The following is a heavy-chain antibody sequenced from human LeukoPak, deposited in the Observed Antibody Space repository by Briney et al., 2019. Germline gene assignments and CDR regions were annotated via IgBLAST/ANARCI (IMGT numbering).Heavy chain of an antibody. CDR3: ARRETNYDILTGYYADVYLDY. CDR1: GGSFSGYY. CDR2: INHSGST. D-gene: IGHD3-9*01. J-gene: IGHJ4*02. Sequence: KPSETLSLTCAVYGGSFSGYYWSWIRQPPVKGLEWIGEINHSGSTNYNPSLKSRVTISVDTSKNQFSLKLSSVTAADTAVYYCARRETNYDILTGYYADVYLDYWGQGTLVTVSS. V-gene: IGHV4-34*01.